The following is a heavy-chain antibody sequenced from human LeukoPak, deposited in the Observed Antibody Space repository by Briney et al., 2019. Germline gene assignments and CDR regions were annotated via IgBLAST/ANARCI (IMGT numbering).Heavy chain of an antibody. D-gene: IGHD4-23*01. CDR1: GLTFGDYA. V-gene: IGHV3-49*03. CDR2: IRSKAYGGTT. Sequence: GGSLRLSCTASGLTFGDYAMSWFRQAPGKGLEWVGSIRSKAYGGTTEYAASVKGRFTISRDDSKSIAYLQMNSLKTEDTAVYYCTRDPVVTPFFDYWGQGTLVTVSS. CDR3: TRDPVVTPFFDY. J-gene: IGHJ4*02.